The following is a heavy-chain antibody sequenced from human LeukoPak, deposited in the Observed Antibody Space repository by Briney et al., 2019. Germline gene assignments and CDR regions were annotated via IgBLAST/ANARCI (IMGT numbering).Heavy chain of an antibody. V-gene: IGHV1-69*13. D-gene: IGHD6-13*01. J-gene: IGHJ6*03. CDR1: GGTFSSYA. CDR2: IIPIFGTA. CDR3: ARDRRGVAAAGTNYMDV. Sequence: SVKVSCKASGGTFSSYAISWVRQAPGQGLEWVGGIIPIFGTANYAQKFQGRVTITADESTSTAYMELSRLRSDDTAVYYCARDRRGVAAAGTNYMDVWGKGTTVTVSS.